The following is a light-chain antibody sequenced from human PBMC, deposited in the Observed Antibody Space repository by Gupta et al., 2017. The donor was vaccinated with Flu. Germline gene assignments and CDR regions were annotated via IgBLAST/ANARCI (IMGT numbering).Light chain of an antibody. V-gene: IGKV3-15*01. CDR2: GAS. CDR3: QQYHNWPPWT. Sequence: EIVMTQSPATLSVSPGDRATLSCRASQSVSSNLAWYQQKRGQAPRLLIYGASTRATGIPARFSGSGSGTEFTLTISSLQSEDFAVYYCQQYHNWPPWTFGQGTKVEIK. CDR1: QSVSSN. J-gene: IGKJ1*01.